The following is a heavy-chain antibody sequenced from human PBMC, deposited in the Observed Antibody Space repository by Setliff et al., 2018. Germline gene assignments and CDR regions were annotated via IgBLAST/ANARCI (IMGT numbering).Heavy chain of an antibody. V-gene: IGHV4-4*08. CDR1: GGSISSQD. J-gene: IGHJ6*02. D-gene: IGHD6-13*01. CDR3: ARDRGSSWYGNYYYYYGMDV. Sequence: SETLSLTCTVSGGSISSQDWSWIRQPPGKGLEWIGYVYSSGITNYNPSLKSRVTISVDTSKNQFSLELSSVTAADTAVYYCARDRGSSWYGNYYYYYGMDVWGQGTTVTVSS. CDR2: VYSSGIT.